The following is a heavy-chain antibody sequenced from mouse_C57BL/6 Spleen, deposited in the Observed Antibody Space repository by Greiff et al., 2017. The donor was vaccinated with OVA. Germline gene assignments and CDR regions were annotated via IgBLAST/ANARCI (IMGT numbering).Heavy chain of an antibody. CDR1: GYTFTDYY. CDR3: ARGNWDGDYFDY. D-gene: IGHD4-1*01. CDR2: INPNNGGT. Sequence: EVQLQESGPELVKPGASVKISCKASGYTFTDYYMNWVKQSHGKSLEWIGDINPNNGGTSYNQKFKGKATLTVDKSSSTAYMELRSLTSEDSAVYYCARGNWDGDYFDYWGQGTTLTVSS. V-gene: IGHV1-26*01. J-gene: IGHJ2*01.